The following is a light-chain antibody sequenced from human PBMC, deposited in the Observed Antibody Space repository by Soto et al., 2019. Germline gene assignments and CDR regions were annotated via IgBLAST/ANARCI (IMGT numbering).Light chain of an antibody. CDR3: QQYNNWPRT. V-gene: IGKV3-15*01. CDR1: QSVDDY. J-gene: IGKJ1*01. CDR2: GAS. Sequence: DILMTQSPDTLSVSLGKRATLSCRASQSVDDYLAWYQQRPGQSPRLLIYGASTRATGVPARFSGSGSGTEFTLTITSLQSEDFGVYYCQQYNNWPRTFGQGTRVEVK.